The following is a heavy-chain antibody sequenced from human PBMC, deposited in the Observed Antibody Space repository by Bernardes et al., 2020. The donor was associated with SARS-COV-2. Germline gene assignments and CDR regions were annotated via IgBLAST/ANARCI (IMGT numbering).Heavy chain of an antibody. J-gene: IGHJ4*02. CDR1: GFTFDDYA. CDR2: ISWNSGSL. CDR3: AKDRNYDSSGVIDY. V-gene: IGHV3-9*01. Sequence: GGSLRLSCAASGFTFDDYAMHWVRQAPGKGLEWVSRISWNSGSLGYADSVKGRFTISRDNAKNSLYLQMNSLRAEDTAFYYCAKDRNYDSSGVIDYWGQGTLVTVSS. D-gene: IGHD3-22*01.